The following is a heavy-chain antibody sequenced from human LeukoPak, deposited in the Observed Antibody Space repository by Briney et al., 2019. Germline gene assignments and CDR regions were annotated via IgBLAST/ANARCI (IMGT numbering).Heavy chain of an antibody. CDR2: ISSGSSYI. Sequence: GGSLRLSCAASGFTFSSYSMNWVRQAPGKGLEWVSSISSGSSYIYYADSVKGRFTISRDNAKNSLYLQMNSLRAEDTAVYYCARGAVAGTSGYWGQGTLVTVSS. CDR1: GFTFSSYS. V-gene: IGHV3-21*01. CDR3: ARGAVAGTSGY. D-gene: IGHD6-19*01. J-gene: IGHJ4*02.